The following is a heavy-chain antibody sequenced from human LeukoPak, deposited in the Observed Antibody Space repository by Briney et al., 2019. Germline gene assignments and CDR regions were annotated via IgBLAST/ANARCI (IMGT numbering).Heavy chain of an antibody. CDR1: GFTFGDFA. Sequence: PGGSLRLSCTASGFTFGDFAMSWVRRAPGKGLEWVGFIRSKVYVGTTEYAASVKGRFTISRDDSKSIAYLQMNSLKTEDTAMYYCVRERQWFGDLWDDAFDIWGQGTMVTVSS. J-gene: IGHJ3*02. V-gene: IGHV3-49*04. CDR2: IRSKVYVGTT. D-gene: IGHD3-10*01. CDR3: VRERQWFGDLWDDAFDI.